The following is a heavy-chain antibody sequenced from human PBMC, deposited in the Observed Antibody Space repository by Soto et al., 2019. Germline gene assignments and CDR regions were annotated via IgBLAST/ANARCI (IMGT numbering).Heavy chain of an antibody. D-gene: IGHD4-17*01. CDR1: GFTFSIYP. V-gene: IGHV1-58*01. CDR3: AAWPTVTPPDDI. J-gene: IGHJ3*02. CDR2: IVVGSGNT. Sequence: SVNLSCKGSGFTFSIYPVQCVRQARGQRLEWIGWIVVGSGNTNYAQKFQERVTITRDMSTSTAYVELSSLRSEDTAVYYCAAWPTVTPPDDIWGQGTMVTV.